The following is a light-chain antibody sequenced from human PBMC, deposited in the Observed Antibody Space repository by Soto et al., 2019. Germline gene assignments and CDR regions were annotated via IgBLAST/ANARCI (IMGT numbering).Light chain of an antibody. CDR2: GAS. CDR1: QSVSSSQ. CDR3: QQFGSSPEYT. Sequence: EIVLTQSPGTLSLSPGERATLSCRSSQSVSSSQLAWYQQKPGQAPRLLIYGASTTATGIPDRFSGGGSGTDFTLTISILEPEDFAVYYCQQFGSSPEYTFGQGTKLEVK. J-gene: IGKJ2*01. V-gene: IGKV3-20*01.